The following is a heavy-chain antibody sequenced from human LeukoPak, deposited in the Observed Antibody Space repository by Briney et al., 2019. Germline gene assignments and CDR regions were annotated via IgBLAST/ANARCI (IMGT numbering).Heavy chain of an antibody. CDR2: ISASGDSP. V-gene: IGHV3-23*01. CDR1: GFTFSGYA. D-gene: IGHD3-10*01. CDR3: SKDQKGSYGSFDY. J-gene: IGHJ4*01. Sequence: GGSLRLSCAASGFTFSGYAMNWVRQAPGKGLEWVSTISASGDSPYYVDSVKGRFTISRDNSKNTLYLQMSSLGAQDTALYYCSKDQKGSYGSFDYWGQGTLVTVSS.